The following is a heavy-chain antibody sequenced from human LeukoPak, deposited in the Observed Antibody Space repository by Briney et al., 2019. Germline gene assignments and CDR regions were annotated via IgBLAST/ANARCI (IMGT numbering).Heavy chain of an antibody. J-gene: IGHJ5*02. CDR3: AREKKMITFGGVIVSKWFDP. V-gene: IGHV1-18*01. CDR1: GYTFTIYG. CDR2: ISAYNGNT. D-gene: IGHD3-16*02. Sequence: GASVKVSFKASGYTFTIYGISWVRQAPGQGLEWMGWISAYNGNTNYAQKLQGRVTMTTDTSTSTAYMELRSLRSDDTAVYYCAREKKMITFGGVIVSKWFDPWGQGTLVTVSS.